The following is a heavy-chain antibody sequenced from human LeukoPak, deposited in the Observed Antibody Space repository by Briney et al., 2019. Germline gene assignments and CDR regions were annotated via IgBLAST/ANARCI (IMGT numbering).Heavy chain of an antibody. Sequence: GVTLRLSCAASGFTFSSQGMNWVRQAPGKGLEWVSAISGSGGSTYYADSVKGRFTSSRDNCKNTLYLQRNSLRDEDTAVYYCAKDSAAAGSRGLWHYYYYYMDVWGKGTTVTISS. J-gene: IGHJ6*03. CDR1: GFTFSSQG. D-gene: IGHD6-13*01. CDR2: ISGSGGST. CDR3: AKDSAAAGSRGLWHYYYYYMDV. V-gene: IGHV3-23*01.